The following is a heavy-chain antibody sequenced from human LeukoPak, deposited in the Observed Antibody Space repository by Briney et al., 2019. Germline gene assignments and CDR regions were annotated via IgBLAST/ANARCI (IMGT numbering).Heavy chain of an antibody. CDR1: GFTFSSYG. CDR3: AKRYLGNYYGSGSAPSLYYFDY. Sequence: PGGSLRLSCAASGFTFSSYGMSWVRQAPGKGLEWVSAISGSGGSTYYADSVKGRFTISRDNSKNTLYLQMNSLRAEDTAVYYCAKRYLGNYYGSGSAPSLYYFDYWGQGTLVTVSS. V-gene: IGHV3-23*01. D-gene: IGHD3-10*01. J-gene: IGHJ4*02. CDR2: ISGSGGST.